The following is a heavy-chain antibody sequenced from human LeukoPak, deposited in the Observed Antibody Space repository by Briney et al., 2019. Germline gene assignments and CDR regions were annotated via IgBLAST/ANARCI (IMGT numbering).Heavy chain of an antibody. CDR2: ISSSGSTI. D-gene: IGHD6-13*01. CDR3: ARAAGYSSSWYAEYFQH. J-gene: IGHJ1*01. CDR1: GFTFSDYY. Sequence: SGGSLRLSCAASGFTFSDYYMSWIRQAPGKGLEWVSYISSSGSTIYYADSVKGRFTISRDNAKNSLYLQMNSLRAEDTAVYYCARAAGYSSSWYAEYFQHWARAPWSPSPQ. V-gene: IGHV3-11*01.